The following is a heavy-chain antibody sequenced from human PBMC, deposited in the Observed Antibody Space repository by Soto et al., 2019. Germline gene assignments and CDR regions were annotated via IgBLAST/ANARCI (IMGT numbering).Heavy chain of an antibody. Sequence: PGGSLRLSCAASGFTFSSYGMHWVRQAPGKGLEWVSYISSSGSTIYYADSVKGRFTISRDNAKNSLYLQMNSLRDEDTAVYYCARVGGVCYECKGSPDYWGQGTLVTVSS. CDR1: GFTFSSYG. CDR3: ARVGGVCYECKGSPDY. V-gene: IGHV3-48*02. J-gene: IGHJ4*02. D-gene: IGHD2-8*02. CDR2: ISSSGSTI.